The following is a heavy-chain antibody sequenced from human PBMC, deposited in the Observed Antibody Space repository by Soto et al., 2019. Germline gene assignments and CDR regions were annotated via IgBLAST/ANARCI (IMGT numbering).Heavy chain of an antibody. J-gene: IGHJ4*02. CDR3: ARNDYGGKALDY. V-gene: IGHV1-69*06. D-gene: IGHD4-17*01. CDR2: IIPIFGTA. CDR1: GGTFSSYA. Sequence: SVKVPCKASGGTFSSYAISWVRQAPGQGLEWMGGIIPIFGTANYAQKFQGRVTITADKSTSTAYMELSSLRSEDTAVYYCARNDYGGKALDYWGQGTLVTVSS.